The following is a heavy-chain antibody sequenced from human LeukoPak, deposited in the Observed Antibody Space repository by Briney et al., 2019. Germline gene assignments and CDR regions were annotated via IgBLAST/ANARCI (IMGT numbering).Heavy chain of an antibody. Sequence: GGSLSLSCAASGFTFSSHAMHWVRQAPGKGLEWVAVISYDGSNKYYADSVKGRFTISRDNSKNTLYLQMNSLRAEDTAVYYCARGFGGYWGQGTLVTVSS. CDR2: ISYDGSNK. CDR1: GFTFSSHA. J-gene: IGHJ4*02. V-gene: IGHV3-30-3*01. D-gene: IGHD3-10*01. CDR3: ARGFGGY.